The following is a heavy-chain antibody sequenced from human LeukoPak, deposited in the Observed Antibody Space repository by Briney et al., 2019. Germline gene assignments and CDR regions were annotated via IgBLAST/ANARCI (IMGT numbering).Heavy chain of an antibody. J-gene: IGHJ1*01. Sequence: SETLSLTCTVSGGAISSSSYYWGWLRQPPGTGLEWIGSIYYSGSTYYNPSLKRRVTISVDTSKTQFSLKLSSVTAADTAVYYCARAYCGGDCYFQHWGQGTLVTVSS. D-gene: IGHD2-21*02. CDR1: GGAISSSSYY. CDR2: IYYSGST. CDR3: ARAYCGGDCYFQH. V-gene: IGHV4-39*01.